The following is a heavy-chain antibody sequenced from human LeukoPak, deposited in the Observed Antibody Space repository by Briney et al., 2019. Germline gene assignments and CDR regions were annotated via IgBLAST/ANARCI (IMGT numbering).Heavy chain of an antibody. D-gene: IGHD2-2*01. J-gene: IGHJ4*02. V-gene: IGHV4-30-4*01. CDR3: ARVVCSSTSCASYYFDY. CDR2: IYYSGST. CDR1: GGSISSGDYH. Sequence: SETLSLTCTVSGGSISSGDYHWSWIRQPPGKGLEWIGYIYYSGSTYYNPSLKSRVTISVDTSKNQFSLKLSSVTAADTAVYYCARVVCSSTSCASYYFDYWGQGTLVTVSS.